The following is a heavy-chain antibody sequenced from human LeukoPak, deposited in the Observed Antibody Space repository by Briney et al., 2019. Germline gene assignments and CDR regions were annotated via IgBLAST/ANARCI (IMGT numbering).Heavy chain of an antibody. CDR2: IYYSGST. CDR3: ARVLGYCSSTSCVDAFDI. D-gene: IGHD2-2*01. Sequence: TSETLTLTCTVSGGSISSSSYYWGWIRQPPGKGLEWIGSIYYSGSTYYNPSLKSRVTISVDTSKNQFSLKLSSVTAADTAAYYCARVLGYCSSTSCVDAFDIWGQGTMVTVSS. J-gene: IGHJ3*02. CDR1: GGSISSSSYY. V-gene: IGHV4-39*01.